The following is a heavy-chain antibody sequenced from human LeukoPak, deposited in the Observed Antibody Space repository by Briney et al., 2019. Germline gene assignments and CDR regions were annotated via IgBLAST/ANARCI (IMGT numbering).Heavy chain of an antibody. CDR2: IYYSGGT. D-gene: IGHD3-22*01. J-gene: IGHJ4*02. CDR3: ARVSSSGYYQYYFDY. Sequence: PSETLSLTCTVSGGSISSGGYYWSWIRQHPVKGLEWIGYIYYSGGTYYNPSLKSRVTISVDTSKNQFSLRLSSVTAADTAVYYCARVSSSGYYQYYFDYWGQGTLVTVSS. CDR1: GGSISSGGYY. V-gene: IGHV4-31*03.